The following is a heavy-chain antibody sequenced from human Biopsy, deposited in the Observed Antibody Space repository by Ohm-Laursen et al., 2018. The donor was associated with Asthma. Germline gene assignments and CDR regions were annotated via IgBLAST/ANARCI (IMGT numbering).Heavy chain of an antibody. Sequence: GTLSLTCSVSGDSISTTNYWSWIRQPPGKRLEWIGSVYYSGTSYYNPSLKGRLTISVDTSKNQFPLNLGSVTAADTAVYYCARHWSGNGWQDMYNYFDPWGRGTLVTVSS. J-gene: IGHJ5*02. CDR2: VYYSGTS. V-gene: IGHV4-39*01. CDR3: ARHWSGNGWQDMYNYFDP. D-gene: IGHD6-19*01. CDR1: GDSISTTNY.